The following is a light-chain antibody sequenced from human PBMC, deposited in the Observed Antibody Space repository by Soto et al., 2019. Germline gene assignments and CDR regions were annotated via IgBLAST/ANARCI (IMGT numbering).Light chain of an antibody. CDR2: DVN. Sequence: QSALTQPASVSGSPGQSITISCAGTSSDVGSYNYVSWYQQHPGRAPKLIIHDVNNRPSGITNRFSGSKSGNTASLTISGLQAEDEADYYCSSYTITSVMFGGGTQLTVL. J-gene: IGLJ3*02. V-gene: IGLV2-14*03. CDR1: SSDVGSYNY. CDR3: SSYTITSVM.